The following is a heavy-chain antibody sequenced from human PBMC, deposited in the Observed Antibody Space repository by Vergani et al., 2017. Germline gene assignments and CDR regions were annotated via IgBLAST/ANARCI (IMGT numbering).Heavy chain of an antibody. CDR2: IHPADSDT. CDR3: ASLYGRDSSGSKYFDY. V-gene: IGHV5-51*01. Sequence: EVQLVQSGAEVKKPGESLKISCQISGYSFTNYWIGWVRQMPGKRLERRGIIHPADSDTRYSPSFQGQVTISVDKSIITAYLHRSSLRASDSAMYYCASLYGRDSSGSKYFDYWGQGTLVTVSS. D-gene: IGHD3-22*01. J-gene: IGHJ4*02. CDR1: GYSFTNYW.